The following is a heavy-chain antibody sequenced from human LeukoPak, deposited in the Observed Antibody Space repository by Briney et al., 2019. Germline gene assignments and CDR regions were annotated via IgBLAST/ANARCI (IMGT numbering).Heavy chain of an antibody. CDR3: ARGPQSGSSPGPTDY. V-gene: IGHV4-39*07. CDR2: IYYSGST. J-gene: IGHJ4*02. D-gene: IGHD1-26*01. Sequence: SETLSLTCTVSGDSISSNYYYWGWIRQPPVKGLEWIGSIYYSGSTYYNPSLRSRVTISVDTSKNQFSLKLSSVTAADTAVYYCARGPQSGSSPGPTDYWGQGTLVTVSS. CDR1: GDSISSNYYY.